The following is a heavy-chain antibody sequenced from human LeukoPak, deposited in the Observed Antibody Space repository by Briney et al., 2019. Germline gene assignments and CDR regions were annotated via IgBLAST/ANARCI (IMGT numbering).Heavy chain of an antibody. CDR2: IYTSGST. CDR1: GGSISSGDYY. D-gene: IGHD4-11*01. V-gene: IGHV4-61*02. J-gene: IGHJ4*02. CDR3: ARVYSNYADY. Sequence: SQTLSLTCTVSGGSISSGDYYWSWIRQPAGKGLEWIGRIYTSGSTNYNPSLKSRVTMSVDTSKNQFSLKLSSVTAADTAVYYCARVYSNYADYWGQGTLVTVSS.